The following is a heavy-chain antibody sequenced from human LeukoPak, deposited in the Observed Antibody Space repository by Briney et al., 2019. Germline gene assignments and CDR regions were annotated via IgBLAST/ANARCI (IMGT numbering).Heavy chain of an antibody. V-gene: IGHV3-7*03. CDR2: IKQDGSEK. CDR3: ARATYSHYFDY. CDR1: GFPFSSYW. Sequence: GSLRLSCAASGFPFSSYWMSWVRQAPGKGLEWVANIKQDGSEKYYVDSVKGRFTISRDNAKNSLYLQMNSLRAEDTAVYYCARATYSHYFDYWGQGTLVTVSS. D-gene: IGHD5-12*01. J-gene: IGHJ4*02.